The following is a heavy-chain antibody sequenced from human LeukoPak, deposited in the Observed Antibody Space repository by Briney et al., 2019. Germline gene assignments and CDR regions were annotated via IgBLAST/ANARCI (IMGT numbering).Heavy chain of an antibody. D-gene: IGHD6-19*01. CDR3: ARDRSGYAFDI. V-gene: IGHV1-69*04. J-gene: IGHJ3*02. CDR2: IIPILGIA. Sequence: SVKVSCKASGGTFSSYTISWVRQPPGQGLEWMGRIIPILGIANYAQKFQGRVTITADKSTSTAYMELSSLRSEDTAVYYCARDRSGYAFDIWGQGTMVTVSS. CDR1: GGTFSSYT.